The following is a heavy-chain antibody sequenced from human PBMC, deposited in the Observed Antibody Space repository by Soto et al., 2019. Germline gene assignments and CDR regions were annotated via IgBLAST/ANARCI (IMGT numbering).Heavy chain of an antibody. CDR3: ARDQHFFDSSGYYDH. Sequence: QIQLVQSAAEVKKPGASVKVSCKTSGYTFVSYGISWVRQAPGQGLEWMGWISPYNGNTNFAQRFRGRVTLTTDTSTDIVYMDLGSLKSDDTAVYYCARDQHFFDSSGYYDHGGQGTLITVSS. J-gene: IGHJ5*02. V-gene: IGHV1-18*04. CDR2: ISPYNGNT. D-gene: IGHD3-22*01. CDR1: GYTFVSYG.